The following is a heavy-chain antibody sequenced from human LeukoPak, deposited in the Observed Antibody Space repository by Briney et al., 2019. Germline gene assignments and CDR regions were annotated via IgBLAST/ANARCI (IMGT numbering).Heavy chain of an antibody. J-gene: IGHJ4*02. Sequence: GGSLRLSCAASGFDFSSNWMHWVRHAPGQGLVWVSRIKGDGISTNYADSVKGRFTISRDIAKNTLYLQMNSLGAEDTAVYYCARCSGRTCLQMSPLDCWGQGALVTVSS. CDR3: ARCSGRTCLQMSPLDC. D-gene: IGHD2-15*01. CDR1: GFDFSSNW. V-gene: IGHV3-74*01. CDR2: IKGDGIST.